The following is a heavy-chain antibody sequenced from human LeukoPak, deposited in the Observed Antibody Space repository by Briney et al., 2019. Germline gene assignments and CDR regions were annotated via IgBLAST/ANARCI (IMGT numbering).Heavy chain of an antibody. CDR2: IIPIFGTA. J-gene: IGHJ5*02. Sequence: SVKVSCKASGYTFTSYGISWVRQAPGQGLEWMGGIIPIFGTANYAQKFQGRVTITADESTSTAYMELSSLRSEDTAVYYCARDSYDFWSGSDGYNWFDPWGQGTLVTVSS. V-gene: IGHV1-69*13. CDR1: GYTFTSYG. D-gene: IGHD3-3*01. CDR3: ARDSYDFWSGSDGYNWFDP.